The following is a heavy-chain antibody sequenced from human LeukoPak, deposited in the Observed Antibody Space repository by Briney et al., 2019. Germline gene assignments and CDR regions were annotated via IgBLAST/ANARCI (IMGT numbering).Heavy chain of an antibody. CDR2: ISAYNGNT. CDR3: ARAYYHDTSSYQGFDF. Sequence: APVKVSCKASGCTFSSHGYTWVRQAPGQGLEWMGWISAYNGNTDYAQKFQGRVTMTTDTSTSTAYMELRSLRSDDTAVYFCARAYYHDTSSYQGFDFWGQGTLVTVSS. V-gene: IGHV1-18*01. CDR1: GCTFSSHG. D-gene: IGHD3-22*01. J-gene: IGHJ4*02.